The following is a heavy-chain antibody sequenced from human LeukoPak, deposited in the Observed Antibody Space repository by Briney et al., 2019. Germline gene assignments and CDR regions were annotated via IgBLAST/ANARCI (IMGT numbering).Heavy chain of an antibody. J-gene: IGHJ6*02. CDR1: GFTVSTNY. V-gene: IGHV4-4*02. CDR3: ATAPILRGEGGEHYRCGMDV. D-gene: IGHD2-2*02. Sequence: GSLRLSCAASGFTVSTNYMSWVRQSPGKGLEWIGEIHHNGTRNYNPSLKSRVTISADTFKNHFSLILTSLTAADTAVYYCATAPILRGEGGEHYRCGMDVWGQGTTVIVSS. CDR2: IHHNGTR.